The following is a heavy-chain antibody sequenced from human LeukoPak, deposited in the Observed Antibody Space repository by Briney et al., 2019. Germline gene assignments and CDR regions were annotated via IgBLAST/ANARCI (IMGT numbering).Heavy chain of an antibody. CDR3: ARYCSSTSCHFDDAFDI. CDR2: IYYSGST. CDR1: GGSISSYY. V-gene: IGHV4-59*08. Sequence: SETLSLTCTVSGGSISSYYWSWIRQPPGKGLEWIGYIYYSGSTNYNPSLKSRVTISVDTSKNQFSQKLSSVTAADTAVYYCARYCSSTSCHFDDAFDIWGQGTMVTVSS. J-gene: IGHJ3*02. D-gene: IGHD2-2*01.